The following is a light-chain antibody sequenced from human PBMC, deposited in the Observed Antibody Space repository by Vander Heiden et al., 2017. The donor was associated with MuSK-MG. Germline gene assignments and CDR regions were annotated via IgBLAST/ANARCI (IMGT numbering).Light chain of an antibody. CDR1: SSAVDGYKY. J-gene: IGLJ3*02. CDR2: EVD. Sequence: QSVLTQPPSASGSPGQSVTISCTATSSAVDGYKYVSWYQQYPGKAPKLMMYEVDKRPSGVPDRFSGSESGNTASLTVSGVQAEDEAEYYCSAYAGSYSRWVFGGGTKLTVL. V-gene: IGLV2-8*01. CDR3: SAYAGSYSRWV.